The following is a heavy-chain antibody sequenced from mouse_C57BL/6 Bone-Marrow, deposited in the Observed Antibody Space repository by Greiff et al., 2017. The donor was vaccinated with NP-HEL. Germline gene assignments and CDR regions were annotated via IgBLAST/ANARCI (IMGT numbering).Heavy chain of an antibody. D-gene: IGHD2-4*01. CDR2: INPNNGGT. J-gene: IGHJ1*03. CDR1: GYTFTDYY. CDR3: ARSPLYYEYGNWYFDV. Sequence: VQLQQSGPELVKPGASVKISCKASGYTFTDYYMNWVKQSHGKSLEWIGDINPNNGGTSYNQKFKGKATLTVDKSSSTAYMELRSLTSEDSAVYYCARSPLYYEYGNWYFDVWGTGTTVTVSS. V-gene: IGHV1-26*01.